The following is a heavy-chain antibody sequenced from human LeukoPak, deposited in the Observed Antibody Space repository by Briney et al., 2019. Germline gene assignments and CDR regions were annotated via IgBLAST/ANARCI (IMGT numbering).Heavy chain of an antibody. Sequence: SETLSLTCTVSGGSISSGDYYWSWIRQPPGKGLEWIGYIYYSGSTYYNPSLKSRVTISVDTSKNQFSLKLGSVTAADTAVYYCARDGNRSSRNWGFDPWGQGTLVTVSS. D-gene: IGHD2-2*01. CDR3: ARDGNRSSRNWGFDP. CDR2: IYYSGST. CDR1: GGSISSGDYY. J-gene: IGHJ5*02. V-gene: IGHV4-30-4*08.